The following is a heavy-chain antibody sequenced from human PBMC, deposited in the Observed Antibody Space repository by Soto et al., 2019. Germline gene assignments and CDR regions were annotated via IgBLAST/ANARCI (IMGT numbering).Heavy chain of an antibody. D-gene: IGHD2-15*01. CDR2: INNSGST. CDR3: AREPLGYCSGGSCYSIYVPADYYYYGMDV. J-gene: IGHJ6*02. V-gene: IGHV4-34*01. CDR1: GGSFGGYY. Sequence: QVQLQQWGAGLLKPSETLSLTCAVYGGSFGGYYWGGIRQPPGKGLGWFGEINNSGSTNYNPSLTSRVTISVDTSKNQFSLKLSSVTAADTAVYYCAREPLGYCSGGSCYSIYVPADYYYYGMDVWGQGTTVTVSS.